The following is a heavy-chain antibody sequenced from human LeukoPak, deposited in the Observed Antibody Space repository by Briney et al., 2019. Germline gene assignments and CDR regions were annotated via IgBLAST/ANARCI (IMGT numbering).Heavy chain of an antibody. Sequence: GRSLRLSCAASGFTFSSYWMSWVRQAPGKGLEWVANIKQDVSEKYYVDSVKGRFTISRDNAKTSLYLQMNSLRAEDTAVYYCARDGAVSGGLTMVRGVTFDYWGQGTLVTVSS. J-gene: IGHJ4*02. D-gene: IGHD3-10*01. CDR3: ARDGAVSGGLTMVRGVTFDY. CDR2: IKQDVSEK. CDR1: GFTFSSYW. V-gene: IGHV3-7*01.